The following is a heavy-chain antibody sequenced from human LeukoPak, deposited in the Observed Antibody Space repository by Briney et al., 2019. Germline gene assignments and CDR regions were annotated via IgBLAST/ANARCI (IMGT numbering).Heavy chain of an antibody. D-gene: IGHD6-13*01. CDR1: GFTFSSYG. V-gene: IGHV3-30*18. CDR3: ANGGGIAAAGTRENDAFDI. Sequence: GGSLRLPCAASGFTFSSYGMHWVRQAPGKGLEWVAVISYDGSNKYYADSVKGRFTISRDNSKNTLYLQMNSLRAEDTAVYYCANGGGIAAAGTRENDAFDIWGQGTMVTVSS. CDR2: ISYDGSNK. J-gene: IGHJ3*02.